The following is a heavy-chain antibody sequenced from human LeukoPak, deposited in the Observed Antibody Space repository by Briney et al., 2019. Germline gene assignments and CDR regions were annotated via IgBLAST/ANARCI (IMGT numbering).Heavy chain of an antibody. CDR3: ARWEASPSRGWFSP. V-gene: IGHV1-2*02. Sequence: ASVKVSCKASAYPFTGYYVHWVRQAPGQGLEWMGWMNPSNGDTNYVQKFQGRVTMTRDTSRRTAYMELNSLRSDDTAVYYCARWEASPSRGWFSPWGQGTLVTVSS. CDR2: MNPSNGDT. CDR1: AYPFTGYY. J-gene: IGHJ5*02. D-gene: IGHD6-13*01.